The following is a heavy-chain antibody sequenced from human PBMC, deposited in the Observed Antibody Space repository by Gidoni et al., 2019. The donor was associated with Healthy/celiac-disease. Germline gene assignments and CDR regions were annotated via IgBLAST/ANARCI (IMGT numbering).Heavy chain of an antibody. CDR3: ARSGSYFVFDY. V-gene: IGHV3-30*01. CDR2: ISYDGSNK. J-gene: IGHJ4*02. Sequence: QVQLVASGGGVVQPGRSLRISCAASGFTFSSYAMHWVRQAPGKGLEWVAVISYDGSNKYYADSVKGRFTISRDNSKNTLYLQMNSLRAEDTAVYYCARSGSYFVFDYWGQGTLVTVSS. D-gene: IGHD1-26*01. CDR1: GFTFSSYA.